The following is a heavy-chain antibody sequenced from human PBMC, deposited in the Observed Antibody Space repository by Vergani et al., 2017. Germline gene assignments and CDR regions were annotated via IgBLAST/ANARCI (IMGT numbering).Heavy chain of an antibody. CDR2: IYYSGST. CDR3: ARHSTVEWLVRLGWIDP. CDR1: GASIRSSNYY. J-gene: IGHJ5*02. Sequence: QLQLQESRPGLVKPSATLSLTCSVSGASIRSSNYYWGWIRQPPGNGLEWIASIYYSGSTYYNPSLKSRVTISVDTSKNQFSLKLSSVTAADTAVYFCARHSTVEWLVRLGWIDPWGQGILVTVSS. V-gene: IGHV4-39*01. D-gene: IGHD6-19*01.